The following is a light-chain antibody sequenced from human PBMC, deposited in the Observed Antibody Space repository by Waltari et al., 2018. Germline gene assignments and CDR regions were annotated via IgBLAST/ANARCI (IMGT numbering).Light chain of an antibody. V-gene: IGKV1-12*01. CDR3: QQAHIFPIS. J-gene: IGKJ5*01. Sequence: DIQMTQSPSSVSASVGDRVTITCRASQDISNWLTWYQQKPGKAPNLLIYGASTLQSGVPSRFSGSGSGTDFTLTISSLQPEDFGTYYCQQAHIFPISFRQGTRLEIK. CDR1: QDISNW. CDR2: GAS.